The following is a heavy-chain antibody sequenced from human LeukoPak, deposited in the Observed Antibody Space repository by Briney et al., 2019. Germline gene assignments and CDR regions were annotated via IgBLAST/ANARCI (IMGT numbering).Heavy chain of an antibody. Sequence: GRSLRLSCAASGFTFDNYAMHWVRQAPGKGLEWVSGISWNSGSIGYADSVKGRFTISRDNAKNSLYLQMNSLRAEDTALYYCAKDGNLGDIVVVAAVFFDYWGQGALVTVSS. CDR2: ISWNSGSI. CDR1: GFTFDNYA. J-gene: IGHJ4*02. CDR3: AKDGNLGDIVVVAAVFFDY. V-gene: IGHV3-9*01. D-gene: IGHD2-2*01.